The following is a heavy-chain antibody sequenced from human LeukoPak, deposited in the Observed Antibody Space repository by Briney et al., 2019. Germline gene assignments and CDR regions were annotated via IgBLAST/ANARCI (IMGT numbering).Heavy chain of an antibody. D-gene: IGHD6-25*01. CDR1: GFTFSNAW. CDR3: TTSGVLYGPGWHFDY. V-gene: IGHV3-15*01. Sequence: PGGSLRLSCAASGFTFSNAWMSWVRQAPGKGLEWVGRIKSKTDGGTTDYAAPVKGRFTISRDDSKNTLYLQMNSLKTEDTAVYYCTTSGVLYGPGWHFDYWGQGTLVTVSS. J-gene: IGHJ4*02. CDR2: IKSKTDGGTT.